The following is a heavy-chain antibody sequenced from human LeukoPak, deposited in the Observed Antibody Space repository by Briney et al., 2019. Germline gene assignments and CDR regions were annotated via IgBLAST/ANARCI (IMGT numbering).Heavy chain of an antibody. CDR1: GGSISSDSYY. D-gene: IGHD3-10*01. Sequence: SETLSLTCIVSGGSISSDSYYWAWIRQPPGKGLQWIGSLYYKGSAYYDSSLKSRVTISGDTSQNQFFLKLSSVTAADTAVYYCARVTMVRGVIIRSFDYWGQGTLVTVSS. CDR3: ARVTMVRGVIIRSFDY. J-gene: IGHJ4*02. V-gene: IGHV4-39*02. CDR2: LYYKGSA.